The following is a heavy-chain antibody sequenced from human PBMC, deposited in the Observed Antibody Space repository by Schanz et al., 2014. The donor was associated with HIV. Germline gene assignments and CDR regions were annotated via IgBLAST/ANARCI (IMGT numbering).Heavy chain of an antibody. CDR1: GFTFRDSV. CDR2: ISSTSTYR. D-gene: IGHD3-10*01. J-gene: IGHJ4*02. CDR3: VKRGSEASSNTWFADY. V-gene: IGHV3-23*04. Sequence: VQLVESGGGVVQPGRSLRLSCAASGFTFRDSVVSWVRQAPGKGLEWIASISSTSTYRFYAGSVKGRFTISRDNSEDTLYLQMNSLGVDDSAIYYCVKRGSEASSNTWFADYWGQGTLVTVSS.